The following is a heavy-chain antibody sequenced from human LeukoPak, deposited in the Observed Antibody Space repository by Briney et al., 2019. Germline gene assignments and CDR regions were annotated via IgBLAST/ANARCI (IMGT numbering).Heavy chain of an antibody. D-gene: IGHD4-17*01. CDR3: AREMFLGNYGDFHLTPFDY. J-gene: IGHJ4*02. CDR1: GYTFTSYG. Sequence: ASVKVSCKASGYTFTSYGISWVRQAPGQGLEWMGWISAYNGNTKYARKFQGRVTMTTDTSTSTAYMELRSLRSDDTAVYFCAREMFLGNYGDFHLTPFDYWGRGSLVTVSS. CDR2: ISAYNGNT. V-gene: IGHV1-18*01.